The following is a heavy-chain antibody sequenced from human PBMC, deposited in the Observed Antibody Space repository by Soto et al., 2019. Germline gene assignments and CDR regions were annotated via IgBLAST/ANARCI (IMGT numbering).Heavy chain of an antibody. Sequence: PSETLSLTCAVYGGSFSGYYWSWIRQPPGKGLEWIGEINHSGSTNYNPSLKSRVTISVDTSKNQFSLKLSSVTAADTAVYYCAVAGGLRYFDWLSPPYYYYGMDVWGQGTTVTVSS. CDR2: INHSGST. CDR1: GGSFSGYY. CDR3: AVAGGLRYFDWLSPPYYYYGMDV. D-gene: IGHD3-9*01. J-gene: IGHJ6*02. V-gene: IGHV4-34*01.